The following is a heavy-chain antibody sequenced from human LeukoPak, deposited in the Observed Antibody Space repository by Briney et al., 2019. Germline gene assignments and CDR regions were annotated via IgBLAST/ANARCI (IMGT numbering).Heavy chain of an antibody. V-gene: IGHV3-30-3*01. J-gene: IGHJ6*02. CDR3: AQINYYGSGSYIVAYGMDV. Sequence: GGSLSLSCAAPGSTSRTYARNGVGRAQGRGLGGGEVISCDGSNRYYADSVKGRFTISRDNSKNTYHLQMNSLRAEDTAVYYCAQINYYGSGSYIVAYGMDVWGQGTTVTVSS. D-gene: IGHD3-10*01. CDR2: ISCDGSNR. CDR1: GSTSRTYA.